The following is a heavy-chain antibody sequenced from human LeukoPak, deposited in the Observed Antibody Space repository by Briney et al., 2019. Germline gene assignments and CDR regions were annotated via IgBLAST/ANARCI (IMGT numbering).Heavy chain of an antibody. CDR2: INHSGST. J-gene: IGHJ4*02. CDR3: ARGGSGYSYGFLIDY. Sequence: PSETLSLTCSVSGVSITRSSYYWGWIRQPPGKGLEWIGEINHSGSTNYNPSLKSRVTISVDTSKNQFSLKLSSVTAADTAVYYCARGGSGYSYGFLIDYWGQGTLVTVSS. D-gene: IGHD5-18*01. CDR1: GVSITRSSYY. V-gene: IGHV4-39*07.